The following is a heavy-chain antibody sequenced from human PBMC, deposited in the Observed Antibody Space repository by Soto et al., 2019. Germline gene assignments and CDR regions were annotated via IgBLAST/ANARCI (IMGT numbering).Heavy chain of an antibody. CDR2: ISGSGGST. J-gene: IGHJ4*02. CDR1: GFTFSSYA. Sequence: GGSLRLSCAASGFTFSSYAMSWVRQAPGKGLEWVSAISGSGGSTYYADSVKGRFTISRDNSKNTLYLQMDSLRAEDTAVYYCATGRYQLLGFDYWGQGTLVTVSS. D-gene: IGHD2-2*01. CDR3: ATGRYQLLGFDY. V-gene: IGHV3-23*01.